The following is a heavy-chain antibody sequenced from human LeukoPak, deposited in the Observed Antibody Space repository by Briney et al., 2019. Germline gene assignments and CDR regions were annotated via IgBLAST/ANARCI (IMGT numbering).Heavy chain of an antibody. D-gene: IGHD6-6*01. J-gene: IGHJ4*02. CDR1: GGSISSYY. Sequence: PSETLSLTCSVSGGSISSYYWSWIRQPPGKGLEWIGYIYYSGSTDYNPSLKSRVTISVDMSKNQFSLKLSSVTAADRGLYYFARGASSSSAPLDYWGQGTLVT. V-gene: IGHV4-59*01. CDR3: ARGASSSSAPLDY. CDR2: IYYSGST.